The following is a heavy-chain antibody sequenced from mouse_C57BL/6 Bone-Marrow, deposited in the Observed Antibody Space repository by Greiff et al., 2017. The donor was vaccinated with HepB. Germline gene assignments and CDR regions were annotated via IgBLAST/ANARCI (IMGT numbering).Heavy chain of an antibody. J-gene: IGHJ4*01. V-gene: IGHV5-6-5*01. CDR3: ARGGITTSYAMDY. Sequence: EVKVVESGGGLVKPGGSLKLSCAASGFTFSSYAMSWVRQTPEKRLEWVAFISSGGSTYYPDSVKGRFTISRDNARNILYLQMSSLRSEDTAMYYCARGGITTSYAMDYWGQGTSGTVSS. CDR1: GFTFSSYA. CDR2: ISSGGST. D-gene: IGHD2-4*01.